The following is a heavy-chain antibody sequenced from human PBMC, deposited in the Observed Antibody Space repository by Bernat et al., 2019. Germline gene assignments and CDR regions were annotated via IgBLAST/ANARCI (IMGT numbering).Heavy chain of an antibody. V-gene: IGHV4-39*01. CDR2: IYYSGST. CDR1: GASISSSNYY. CDR3: ARHAVTDPHVTAFDI. J-gene: IGHJ3*02. Sequence: QLQLQESGPGLVKPSETLSLTCTVSGASISSSNYYWGWIRQPPGKGLEWIGSIYYSGSTYYNPPLKSRVTISVDTSRNQFSLKMSSATAADAALYYCARHAVTDPHVTAFDIWGQGTMVTVSS.